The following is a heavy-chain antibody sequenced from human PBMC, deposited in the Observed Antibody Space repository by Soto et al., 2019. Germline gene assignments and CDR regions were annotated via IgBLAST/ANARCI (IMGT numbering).Heavy chain of an antibody. CDR1: GFTFSGYA. D-gene: IGHD6-6*01. V-gene: IGHV3-30*04. J-gene: IGHJ4*02. CDR3: ARQGGSSGIWYFDY. CDR2: TSYDENYK. Sequence: QVHLVESGGGVVQPGRSLRLSCAASGFTFSGYAMHWVRQAPGKGLEWVAATSYDENYKYYADSVKGRFTISRDNFKNTLFLQMNSLRTEDTAVYYCARQGGSSGIWYFDYWGQGSLVTVSS.